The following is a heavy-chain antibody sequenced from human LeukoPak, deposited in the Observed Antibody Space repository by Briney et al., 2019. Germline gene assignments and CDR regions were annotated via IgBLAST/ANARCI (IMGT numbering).Heavy chain of an antibody. CDR2: ISDTGST. CDR1: GDSITNNH. J-gene: IGHJ4*02. D-gene: IGHD3-3*02. Sequence: SETLSLTCAVSGDSITNNHWSWIRQPPGKGLEWIGHISDTGSTNYNPSLKSRLTISVDTSKNHFSLTLTSVTAADTALYYCARHIFSDGSPFDSWGQGTLVTISS. CDR3: ARHIFSDGSPFDS. V-gene: IGHV4-59*08.